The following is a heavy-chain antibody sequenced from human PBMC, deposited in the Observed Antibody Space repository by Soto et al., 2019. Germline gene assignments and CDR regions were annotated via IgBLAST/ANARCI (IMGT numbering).Heavy chain of an antibody. CDR3: AKNGQPPYYYYGMDV. CDR1: GYTFIRYG. V-gene: IGHV1-18*01. Sequence: ASVKVCCKASGYTFIRYGISWVRQAPGQGLEWMGWISAYNGNTNYAQKFQGRVTMSTDTSTTTAFMELTSLTSDDRAVYYCAKNGQPPYYYYGMDVWGQGTTVTVS. D-gene: IGHD2-8*01. J-gene: IGHJ6*02. CDR2: ISAYNGNT.